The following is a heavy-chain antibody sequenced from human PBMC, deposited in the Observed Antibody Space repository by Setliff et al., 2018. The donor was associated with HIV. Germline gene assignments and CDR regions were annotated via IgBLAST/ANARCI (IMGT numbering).Heavy chain of an antibody. J-gene: IGHJ6*03. CDR1: GYTFTSYY. CDR2: INPSGGST. CDR3: ARDGVRGYDSSGYLFSWVRRFHHDYYYYYMDV. V-gene: IGHV1-46*01. Sequence: ASVKVSCKASGYTFTSYYMHWVRQAPGQGLEWMGIINPSGGSTSYAQKFQGRVTMTRDTSTSTVYMELSSPRSEDTAVYYCARDGVRGYDSSGYLFSWVRRFHHDYYYYYMDVWGKGTTVTVSS. D-gene: IGHD3-22*01.